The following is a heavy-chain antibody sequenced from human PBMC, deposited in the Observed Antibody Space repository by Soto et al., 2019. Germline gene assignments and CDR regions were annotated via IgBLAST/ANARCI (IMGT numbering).Heavy chain of an antibody. J-gene: IGHJ5*02. V-gene: IGHV1-46*01. Sequence: QVQLVQSGAEVKKPGASVKVSCKASGYTFTSYYMHWVRQAPGQGLEWMGIINPSGGSTSYAQKFQGRFTMTRDTSTSTVYMELSSLRSEDTAVYYCARERGRITMVRGSGGWFDPWGQGTLVTVSS. CDR1: GYTFTSYY. CDR2: INPSGGST. D-gene: IGHD3-10*01. CDR3: ARERGRITMVRGSGGWFDP.